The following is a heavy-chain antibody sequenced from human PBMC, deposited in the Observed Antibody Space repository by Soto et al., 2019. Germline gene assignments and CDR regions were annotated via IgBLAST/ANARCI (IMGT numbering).Heavy chain of an antibody. CDR1: GFTFSSYA. V-gene: IGHV3-23*01. J-gene: IGHJ6*02. CDR2: ISGSGGST. Sequence: EVQLLESGGGLVQPGGSLRLSCAASGFTFSSYAMSWVRQAPGKGLEWVSGISGSGGSTYYADSVKGRFTISRDNSKNPLYLQMKSLRAEDTAVYYCAKDRRRGDYYYYGMDVWGQGTPVTVSS. D-gene: IGHD3-10*01. CDR3: AKDRRRGDYYYYGMDV.